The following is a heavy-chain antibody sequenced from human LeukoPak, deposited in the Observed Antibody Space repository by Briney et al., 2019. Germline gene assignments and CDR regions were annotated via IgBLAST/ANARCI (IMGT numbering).Heavy chain of an antibody. J-gene: IGHJ4*02. V-gene: IGHV3-48*03. D-gene: IGHD6-19*01. CDR1: GFTFSSYE. CDR3: AKVSRGSGWYGMYYFDY. Sequence: GGSLRLSCAASGFTFSSYEMNWVRQAPGKGLEWVSYISSSGSTIYYADSVKGRFTISRDNAKNSLYLQMNSLRAEDTAVYYCAKVSRGSGWYGMYYFDYWGQGTLVTVSS. CDR2: ISSSGSTI.